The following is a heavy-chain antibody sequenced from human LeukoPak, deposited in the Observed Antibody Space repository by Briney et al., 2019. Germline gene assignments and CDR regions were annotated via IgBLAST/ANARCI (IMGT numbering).Heavy chain of an antibody. CDR3: AREEGMGKGFDS. D-gene: IGHD6-13*01. CDR1: GASISSAGYA. Sequence: SETLSLTCAVSGASISSAGYAWTWIRQPPGKGLEWIGYVYQTGSAYYNPSLKSRVTMSIDRSQNQFSLKLISVTAADTAVYYCAREEGMGKGFDSWGQGTLVTVSS. CDR2: VYQTGSA. J-gene: IGHJ4*02. V-gene: IGHV4-30-2*01.